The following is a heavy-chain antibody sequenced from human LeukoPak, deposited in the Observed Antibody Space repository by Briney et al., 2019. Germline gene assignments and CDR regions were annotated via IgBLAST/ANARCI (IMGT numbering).Heavy chain of an antibody. J-gene: IGHJ5*02. CDR3: ARQRMVREDFNWSDP. V-gene: IGHV3-48*03. CDR2: ISSSGSTI. Sequence: PGGSLRLSCAASGFTFSSYEMNWVRQAPGKGLEWVSYISSSGSTIYYADSVKGRFTISRDNAKNSLYLQMNSLRAEDTAVYYCARQRMVREDFNWSDPWGQGTLVTVSS. CDR1: GFTFSSYE. D-gene: IGHD3-10*01.